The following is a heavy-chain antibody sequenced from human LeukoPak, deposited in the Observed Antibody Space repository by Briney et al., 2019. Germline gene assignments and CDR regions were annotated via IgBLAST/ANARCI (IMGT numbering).Heavy chain of an antibody. V-gene: IGHV1-18*01. D-gene: IGHD1-26*01. Sequence: GASVKVSCKASGYTFNSAGISWVRRAPGQGLEWMGWINAYNDNTKYAEKLQGRVTMTTDTSTSTAYMELRSLRSDDTAVYYCARTTNSYYYYYYIDVWGKGTTVTVSS. CDR2: INAYNDNT. J-gene: IGHJ6*03. CDR3: ARTTNSYYYYYYIDV. CDR1: GYTFNSAG.